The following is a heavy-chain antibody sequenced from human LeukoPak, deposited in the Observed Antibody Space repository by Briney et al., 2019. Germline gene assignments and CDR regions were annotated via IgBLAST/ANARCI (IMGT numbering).Heavy chain of an antibody. CDR2: ISAYNGNT. Sequence: ASVKVSCKASGYTFTSYGISWVRQAPGRGLEWMGWISAYNGNTNYAQKLQGRVTMTTDTSTSTAYMELRSLRSDDTAVYYCARSPYYYDSSGYPDYWGQGTLVTVSS. V-gene: IGHV1-18*01. J-gene: IGHJ4*02. CDR1: GYTFTSYG. D-gene: IGHD3-22*01. CDR3: ARSPYYYDSSGYPDY.